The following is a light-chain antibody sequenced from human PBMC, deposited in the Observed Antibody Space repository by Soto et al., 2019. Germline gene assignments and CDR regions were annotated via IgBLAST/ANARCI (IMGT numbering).Light chain of an antibody. CDR3: QQYNKWPLT. V-gene: IGKV3-15*01. CDR1: QSVSID. CDR2: GAS. Sequence: IVITPSPATLSFPPEKAATISSMSSQSVSIDLAWYQQTPGQAPRLLIYGASTRATGIPVRFSGSASGTEFTLTISSLQSEDFTVYYCQQYNKWPLTFGQGTKVDI. J-gene: IGKJ1*01.